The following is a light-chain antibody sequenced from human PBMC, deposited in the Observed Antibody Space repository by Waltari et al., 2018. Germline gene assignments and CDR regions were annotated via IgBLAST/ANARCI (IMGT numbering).Light chain of an antibody. J-gene: IGLJ1*01. CDR1: SSHSGGTT. CDR3: AAWDDSLNSYV. V-gene: IGLV1-44*01. Sequence: SVLTQPPSASGPPGQRVTIPCSGLSSHSGGTTVHWYQQLPGTAPKILIYSNIQRPSGVPDRFSGSKSGTSASLAISGLQSEDEADYYCAAWDDSLNSYVFGTGTKVTVL. CDR2: SNI.